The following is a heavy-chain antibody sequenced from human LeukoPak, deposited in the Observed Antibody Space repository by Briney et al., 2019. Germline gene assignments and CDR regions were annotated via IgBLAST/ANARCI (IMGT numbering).Heavy chain of an antibody. V-gene: IGHV3-74*03. J-gene: IGHJ4*02. Sequence: GESLRLSCTASGFTFSTYWMHWVRQAPGKGLVWVSRMNTDGSDTTYADSVKGRFTISRDNARNTLYLQMNSLRADDTAVYYCTRDSPWLPDPYWGQGTLVTVSS. CDR2: MNTDGSDT. CDR1: GFTFSTYW. D-gene: IGHD5-24*01. CDR3: TRDSPWLPDPY.